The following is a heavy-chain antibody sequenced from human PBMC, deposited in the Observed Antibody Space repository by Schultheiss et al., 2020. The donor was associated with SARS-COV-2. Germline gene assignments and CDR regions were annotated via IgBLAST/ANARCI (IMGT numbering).Heavy chain of an antibody. J-gene: IGHJ4*02. Sequence: GGSLRLSCAASGFTFSNAWMRWVRQAPGKGLEWVGRIKSKTDGGTTDYAATVKGRFTISRDDSKNTLYLQMNSLKTEDTDVYYCTSTIFGVDFYWGQGTLVTVSS. V-gene: IGHV3-15*01. CDR3: TSTIFGVDFY. CDR2: IKSKTDGGTT. CDR1: GFTFSNAW. D-gene: IGHD3-3*01.